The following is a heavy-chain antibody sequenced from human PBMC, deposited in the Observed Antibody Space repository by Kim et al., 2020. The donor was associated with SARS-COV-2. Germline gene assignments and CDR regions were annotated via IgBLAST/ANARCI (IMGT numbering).Heavy chain of an antibody. D-gene: IGHD4-4*01. Sequence: SETLSLTCTVSGGSISSGGYYWSWIRQHPGKGLEWIGYIYYSGSTYYNPSLKSRVTISVDTSKNQFSLKLSSVTAADTAVYYCARTQPKPTTVTPGGYYYGMDVWGQGTTVTVSS. CDR1: GGSISSGGYY. CDR2: IYYSGST. J-gene: IGHJ6*02. V-gene: IGHV4-31*03. CDR3: ARTQPKPTTVTPGGYYYGMDV.